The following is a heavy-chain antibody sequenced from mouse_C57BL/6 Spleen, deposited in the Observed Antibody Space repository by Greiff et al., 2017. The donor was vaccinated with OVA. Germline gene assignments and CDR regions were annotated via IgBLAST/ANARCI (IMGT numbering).Heavy chain of an antibody. D-gene: IGHD1-1*01. CDR2: IYPGDGDT. CDR1: GYAFSSSW. J-gene: IGHJ2*01. Sequence: VQLQQSGPELVKPGASVKISCKASGYAFSSSWMNWVKQRPGKGLEWIGRIYPGDGDTNYNGKFKGKATLTADKSYSTAYMQLSSLTSEDSAVYFCARGLRDYFDYWGQGTTLTVSS. CDR3: ARGLRDYFDY. V-gene: IGHV1-82*01.